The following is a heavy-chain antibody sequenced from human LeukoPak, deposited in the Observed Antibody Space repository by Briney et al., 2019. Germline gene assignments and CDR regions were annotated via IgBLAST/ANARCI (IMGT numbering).Heavy chain of an antibody. V-gene: IGHV3-7*01. J-gene: IGHJ4*02. CDR1: GFTFSRSW. CDR2: IKQDGSEK. CDR3: ARCPLRYFDWGVGFEDY. D-gene: IGHD3-9*01. Sequence: PGGSLRLSCAASGFTFSRSWMSWVRQAPGKGLEWVANIKQDGSEKYYVDSVMGRFTISRDNGKNSLYLQMNSLRAEDTAVYYCARCPLRYFDWGVGFEDYWGQGTLVTVSS.